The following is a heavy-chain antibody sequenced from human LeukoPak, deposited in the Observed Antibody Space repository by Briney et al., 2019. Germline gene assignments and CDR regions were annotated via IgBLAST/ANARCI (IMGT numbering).Heavy chain of an antibody. Sequence: SGGSLRLSCAASGFTFSSYWMHWVRQAPGKGLVWVSRINSDGSSTSYADSVKGRFTISRDNAKNTLYLQMNSLRAEDTAVYYCARDPTGYDFWSGYYTAALDYWGQGTLVTVSS. J-gene: IGHJ4*02. CDR1: GFTFSSYW. V-gene: IGHV3-74*01. CDR3: ARDPTGYDFWSGYYTAALDY. D-gene: IGHD3-3*01. CDR2: INSDGSST.